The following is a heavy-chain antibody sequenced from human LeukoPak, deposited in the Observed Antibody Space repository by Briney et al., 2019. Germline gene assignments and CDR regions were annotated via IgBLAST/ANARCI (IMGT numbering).Heavy chain of an antibody. D-gene: IGHD6-13*01. CDR3: AKDIAIAASYYGMDV. CDR1: GFTFSSYG. Sequence: GGSLRLSCAASGFTFSSYGMHWVRQAPGKGLEWVAVISYDGSNKYYADSVKGRFTISRDNSKNTLYLQMNSLRAEDTAVYYCAKDIAIAASYYGMDVWGQGTTVTVSS. V-gene: IGHV3-30*18. CDR2: ISYDGSNK. J-gene: IGHJ6*02.